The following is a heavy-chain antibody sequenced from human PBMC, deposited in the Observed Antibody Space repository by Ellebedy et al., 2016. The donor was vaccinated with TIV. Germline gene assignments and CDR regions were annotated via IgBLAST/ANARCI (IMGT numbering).Heavy chain of an antibody. CDR3: AREGERGYYGSGTNDALDI. Sequence: GESLKISCAASGFTFSNYNMNCVRQAPGQGLEWVSTIIPSSSYIFYADSVKGRFTISRDNAKNSLYLQMNSLRAEDTAVYYCAREGERGYYGSGTNDALDIWGQGTMVTVSS. CDR1: GFTFSNYN. J-gene: IGHJ3*02. D-gene: IGHD3-10*01. CDR2: IIPSSSYI. V-gene: IGHV3-21*01.